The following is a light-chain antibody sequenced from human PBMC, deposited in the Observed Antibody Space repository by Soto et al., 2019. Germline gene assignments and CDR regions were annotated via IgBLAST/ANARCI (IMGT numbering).Light chain of an antibody. Sequence: QSALTQPASVSGSPGQSIAISCTGTSSDVGSHNHVSWYQQYPGKAPKLIIYEVTNRPSGVSARFSGSKFGSTASLTISGLQDEDEGEYYCNSLSAAGSSYVFGPGTKLTVL. J-gene: IGLJ1*01. CDR2: EVT. V-gene: IGLV2-14*01. CDR1: SSDVGSHNH. CDR3: NSLSAAGSSYV.